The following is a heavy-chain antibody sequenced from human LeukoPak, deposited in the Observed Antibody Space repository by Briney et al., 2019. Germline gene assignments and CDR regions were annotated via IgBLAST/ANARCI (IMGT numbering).Heavy chain of an antibody. CDR1: GGSVSSGSYY. CDR2: IYYSGST. V-gene: IGHV4-61*01. Sequence: SETLSLTCTVSGGSVSSGSYYWSWIRHPPGKGLEWIGYIYYSGSTNYNPSLKSRVTISVDTSKNQFSLKLSSVTAADTAVYYCARDSYGDYLFDYWGQGTLVTVSS. CDR3: ARDSYGDYLFDY. J-gene: IGHJ4*02. D-gene: IGHD4-17*01.